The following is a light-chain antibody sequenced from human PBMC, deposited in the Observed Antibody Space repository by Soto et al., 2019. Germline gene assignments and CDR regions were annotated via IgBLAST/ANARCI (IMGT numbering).Light chain of an antibody. V-gene: IGLV2-14*01. CDR1: SSDVGGYNY. CDR3: SSYTSSTSYV. CDR2: EVT. Sequence: LTQPASVSGSPGQSITISCIGTSSDVGGYNYVSWYQQHPGKAPKLMIYEVTNRPSGVSNRFSGSKSGNTASLTISGLQAEDEADYYCSSYTSSTSYVFGTGTKVTVL. J-gene: IGLJ1*01.